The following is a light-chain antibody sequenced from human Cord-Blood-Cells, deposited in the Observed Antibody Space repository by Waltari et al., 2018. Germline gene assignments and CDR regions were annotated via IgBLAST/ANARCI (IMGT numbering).Light chain of an antibody. CDR2: DFS. Sequence: QSALTQPASVSGSPGQSITISCTGTSSDVGGYNYVSWYQQHPGKAPNLMIYDFSNRPSGVSNRFSGSKSGNTASLTISGLQAEDEADYYCSSYTSSSTNVVFGGGTKLTVL. J-gene: IGLJ2*01. V-gene: IGLV2-14*01. CDR3: SSYTSSSTNVV. CDR1: SSDVGGYNY.